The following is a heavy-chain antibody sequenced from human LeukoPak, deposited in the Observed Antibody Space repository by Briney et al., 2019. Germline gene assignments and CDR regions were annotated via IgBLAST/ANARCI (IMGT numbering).Heavy chain of an antibody. CDR1: GYTFTGYY. Sequence: ASVKVSCKASGYTFTGYYMHWVRQAPGQGLEWMGWINPNSGGTNYAQKFQGRVTMTRDTSISTAYMELSRLRSDDTTVYYCARVHYGGKGGDYFDYWGQGTLVTVSS. CDR2: INPNSGGT. D-gene: IGHD4-23*01. CDR3: ARVHYGGKGGDYFDY. V-gene: IGHV1-2*02. J-gene: IGHJ4*02.